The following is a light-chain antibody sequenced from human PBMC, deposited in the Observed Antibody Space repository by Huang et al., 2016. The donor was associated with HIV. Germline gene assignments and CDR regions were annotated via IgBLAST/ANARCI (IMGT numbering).Light chain of an antibody. J-gene: IGKJ4*01. CDR1: QDINKY. CDR2: ATL. V-gene: IGKV1D-16*01. Sequence: DIQMTQSPSSLSASVGDTVTITCRAGQDINKYLAWYQHKPEKTPKSLIYATLNLKNGVPSRFTGRGSGTDFTLTINNLQPDDFATYYCQQYGTYPLTFGGGTRVEIQ. CDR3: QQYGTYPLT.